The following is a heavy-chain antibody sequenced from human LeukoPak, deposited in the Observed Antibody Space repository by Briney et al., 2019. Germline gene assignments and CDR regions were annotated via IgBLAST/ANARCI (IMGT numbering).Heavy chain of an antibody. CDR3: AKVGGYIYGHSPPYWFFDL. V-gene: IGHV3-48*04. CDR1: GFIFSSYS. CDR2: ISHSGTTM. D-gene: IGHD5-18*01. J-gene: IGHJ2*01. Sequence: GGSLRLSCAASGFIFSSYSMNWVRQAPGKGLEWVSYISHSGTTMYYADSVKGRFTISRDNAKNSLYLQMNSLRAEDTALYYCAKVGGYIYGHSPPYWFFDLWGRGTLVTVSS.